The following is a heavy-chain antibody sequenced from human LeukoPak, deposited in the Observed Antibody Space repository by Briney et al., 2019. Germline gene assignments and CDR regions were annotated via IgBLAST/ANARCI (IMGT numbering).Heavy chain of an antibody. V-gene: IGHV1-69*06. CDR2: IIPIFGTA. CDR3: ARITAYSSSYSDLLQGDYYYMDV. CDR1: GGTFSSYA. J-gene: IGHJ6*03. D-gene: IGHD6-13*01. Sequence: ASVKVSSTASGGTFSSYAISWVRQAPGQGLEWMGGIIPIFGTANYAQKFQGRVTITADKPTSTAYMELSSLRSEDTAVYYCARITAYSSSYSDLLQGDYYYMDVWGKGTTVTISS.